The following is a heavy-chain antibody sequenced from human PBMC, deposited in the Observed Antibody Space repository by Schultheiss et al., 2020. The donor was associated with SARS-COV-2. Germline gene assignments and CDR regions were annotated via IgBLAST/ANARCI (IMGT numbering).Heavy chain of an antibody. J-gene: IGHJ6*02. CDR2: IYHTGST. V-gene: IGHV4-38-2*02. CDR1: TYSISSAHY. Sequence: SETLSLTCSVSTYSISSAHYWAWIRQPPGKGLEWIGHIYHTGSTYYKPSLKSRVTISIGTSERQSSLNLNSVAAADTAVYYCARGPDYRPYYYGMDVWGQGTTVTVSS. CDR3: ARGPDYRPYYYGMDV. D-gene: IGHD4-11*01.